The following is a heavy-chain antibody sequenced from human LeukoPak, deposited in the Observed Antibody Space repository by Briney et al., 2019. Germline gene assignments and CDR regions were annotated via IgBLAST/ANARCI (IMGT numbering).Heavy chain of an antibody. Sequence: GGSLRLSCAASGFTFSSYAMSWVRQAPGKGLEWVSAISGSGGSTYYAGSVKGRFTISRDNSKNTLYLQMNSLRAEDTAVYYCAKAFIVAARPGYFDYWGQGTLVTVSS. V-gene: IGHV3-23*01. J-gene: IGHJ4*02. CDR3: AKAFIVAARPGYFDY. CDR1: GFTFSSYA. CDR2: ISGSGGST. D-gene: IGHD6-6*01.